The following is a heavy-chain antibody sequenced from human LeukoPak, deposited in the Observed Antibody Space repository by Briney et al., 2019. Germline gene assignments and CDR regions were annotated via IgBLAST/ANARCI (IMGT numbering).Heavy chain of an antibody. CDR2: ISSSGSTI. CDR3: ANINCSSTSCYYPGEVY. CDR1: GFTFSSYE. V-gene: IGHV3-48*03. Sequence: QPGGSLRLSCAASGFTFSSYEMNWVRQAPGKGLEWVSYISSSGSTIYYADSVKGRFTISRDNSKNTLYLQMNSLRAEDTAVYYCANINCSSTSCYYPGEVYWGQGTLVTVSS. J-gene: IGHJ4*02. D-gene: IGHD2-2*01.